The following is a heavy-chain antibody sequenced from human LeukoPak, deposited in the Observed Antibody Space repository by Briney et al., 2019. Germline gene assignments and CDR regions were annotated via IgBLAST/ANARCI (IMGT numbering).Heavy chain of an antibody. J-gene: IGHJ4*02. CDR3: ARARYQDTKVGYFDY. CDR2: ISPNSGGT. D-gene: IGHD5-18*01. Sequence: AASVKVSCKASGYTLTDFYVHWVRLAPGQGLEWMGWISPNSGGTNYAQKFQGRVTMTRDTSISTAYMELSSLRSDDAAVYYCARARYQDTKVGYFDYWGQGSLVTVPS. V-gene: IGHV1-2*02. CDR1: GYTLTDFY.